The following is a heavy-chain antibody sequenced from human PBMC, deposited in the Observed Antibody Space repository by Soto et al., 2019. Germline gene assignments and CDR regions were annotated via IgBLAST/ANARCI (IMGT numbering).Heavy chain of an antibody. J-gene: IGHJ4*02. CDR1: GYSFTSYW. Sequence: PGESLKISCKGSGYSFTSYWIGWVRQMPGKGLEWMGIIYPGDSDTRYSPSFQGQVTISADRSISTAYLQWSSLKASDTAMYYCATWPHYGDYPRDYWGQGTLVTVSS. D-gene: IGHD4-17*01. V-gene: IGHV5-51*01. CDR3: ATWPHYGDYPRDY. CDR2: IYPGDSDT.